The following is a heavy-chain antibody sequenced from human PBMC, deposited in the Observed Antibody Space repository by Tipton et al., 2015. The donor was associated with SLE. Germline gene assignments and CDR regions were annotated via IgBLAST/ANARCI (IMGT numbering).Heavy chain of an antibody. CDR2: ISYTGST. D-gene: IGHD2-2*01. Sequence: TLSLTRTVSGDSISTYYWSWIRQPPGKGLGWIGYISYTGSTNYNPSLKSRVTISVDTSKNQVSLRLSSVTAADTAVYYCARVSPAEVFDYWGQGTLVTVSS. CDR3: ARVSPAEVFDY. J-gene: IGHJ4*02. V-gene: IGHV4-59*12. CDR1: GDSISTYY.